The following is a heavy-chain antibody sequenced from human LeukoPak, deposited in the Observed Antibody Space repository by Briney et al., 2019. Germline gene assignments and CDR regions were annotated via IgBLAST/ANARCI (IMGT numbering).Heavy chain of an antibody. CDR1: GGTFSSYA. J-gene: IGHJ6*02. CDR2: INTNTGNP. D-gene: IGHD3-3*01. V-gene: IGHV7-4-1*02. Sequence: GASVKVSCKASGGTFSSYAISWVRQAPGQGLEWMGWINTNTGNPTYAQGFTGRFVFSLDTSVSTAYLQISSLKAEDTAVYYCARGRRYDFWSGYYLSYYYYGMDVWGQGTTVTVSS. CDR3: ARGRRYDFWSGYYLSYYYYGMDV.